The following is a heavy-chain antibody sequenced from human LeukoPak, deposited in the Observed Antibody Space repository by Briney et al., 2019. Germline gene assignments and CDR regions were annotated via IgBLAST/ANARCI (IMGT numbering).Heavy chain of an antibody. D-gene: IGHD2-15*01. CDR1: GGTFSRYA. CDR2: IIPILGIP. J-gene: IGHJ4*02. V-gene: IGHV1-69*04. CDR3: ARDRLGDEVDCSGGTCHNNTFDY. Sequence: ASVKVSFKASGGTFSRYAISWVRQAPGQGLEWMGRIIPILGIPNYAQKFQGRVTITADKSTSTAYMELRSLRSEDTAVYYCARDRLGDEVDCSGGTCHNNTFDYWGQGTLVTVSS.